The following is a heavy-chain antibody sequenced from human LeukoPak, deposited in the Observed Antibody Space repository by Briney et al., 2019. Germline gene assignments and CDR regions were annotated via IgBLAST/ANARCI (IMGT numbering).Heavy chain of an antibody. J-gene: IGHJ4*02. CDR2: ISGSGGST. CDR1: GFTFSSYA. D-gene: IGHD3-3*01. Sequence: PGGSLRLSCAASGFTFSSYAMSWVRQAPGKGLEWVSAISGSGGSTYYADSVKGRFTVSRDNSKNTLYLQMNSLRAEDTAVYYCAKLYYDFWSGYWYWGQGTLVTVSS. V-gene: IGHV3-23*01. CDR3: AKLYYDFWSGYWY.